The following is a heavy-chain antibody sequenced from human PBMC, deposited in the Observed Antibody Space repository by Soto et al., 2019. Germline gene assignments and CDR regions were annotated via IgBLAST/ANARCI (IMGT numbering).Heavy chain of an antibody. Sequence: ESLKVSCXGSGYSFTSYWIGCVRQMPGKGLEWMGIIYPGDSDTRYSPSFQGRVTISADKSISTAYLQWSSLKASDTAMYYCARYASFKGGPYSYYYGMDVWGQGTTVTVSS. J-gene: IGHJ6*02. D-gene: IGHD2-15*01. CDR1: GYSFTSYW. V-gene: IGHV5-51*01. CDR3: ARYASFKGGPYSYYYGMDV. CDR2: IYPGDSDT.